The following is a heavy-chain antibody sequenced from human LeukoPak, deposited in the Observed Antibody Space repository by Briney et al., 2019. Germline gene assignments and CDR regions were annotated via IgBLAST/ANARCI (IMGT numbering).Heavy chain of an antibody. D-gene: IGHD3-10*01. V-gene: IGHV1-2*02. CDR1: GYTFTGYY. CDR2: MIPNSGGT. J-gene: IGHJ4*02. Sequence: ASVKVSCKASGYTFTGYYMHWVRQAPGQGLEWMGWMIPNSGGTNYAQKFQGRVTMTRDTSISTAYMELSSLRSDDTAVYYCARAPDRGYWGQGTLVTVSS. CDR3: ARAPDRGY.